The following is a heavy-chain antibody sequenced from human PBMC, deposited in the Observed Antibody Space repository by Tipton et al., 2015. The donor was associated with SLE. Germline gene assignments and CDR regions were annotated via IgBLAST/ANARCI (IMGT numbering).Heavy chain of an antibody. CDR3: ASKYFYDSDGLRY. V-gene: IGHV4-4*08. D-gene: IGHD3-22*01. CDR2: IYTSGST. CDR1: GGSISGYY. J-gene: IGHJ4*02. Sequence: TLSLTCTVSGGSISGYYWSWIRQSPGKGLEWIGHIYTSGSTNYNPSLKSRVSLSVDTSKNQFSLRLSSVTAADTAVYYCASKYFYDSDGLRYWGQGTLVTVSS.